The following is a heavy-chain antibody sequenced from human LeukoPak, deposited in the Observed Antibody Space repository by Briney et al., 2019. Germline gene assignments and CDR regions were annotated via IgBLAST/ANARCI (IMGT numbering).Heavy chain of an antibody. CDR1: GFTFSSYW. V-gene: IGHV3-74*01. CDR2: INGDGSNI. Sequence: GGSLRLSCVASGFTFSSYWMHWVRQDPRKGLVWVSRINGDGSNINYAVSVRGRFAISRDNAKNTLYLQMNTLRVEDTAVYYCARDLMDYDVSTGLHHYYMDVWGQGTTVTVSS. D-gene: IGHD3-9*01. J-gene: IGHJ6*02. CDR3: ARDLMDYDVSTGLHHYYMDV.